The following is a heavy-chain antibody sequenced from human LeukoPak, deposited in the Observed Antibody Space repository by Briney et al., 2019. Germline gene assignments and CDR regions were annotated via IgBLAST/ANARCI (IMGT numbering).Heavy chain of an antibody. CDR3: ARDKGYYDSSTFDY. J-gene: IGHJ4*02. V-gene: IGHV1-18*01. CDR1: GGTFSSYA. D-gene: IGHD3-22*01. Sequence: ASVKVSCKASGGTFSSYAISWGRQAPGQGLEWMGWISAYNGNTNYAQKLQGRVTMTTDTSTSTAYMELRSLRSDDTAVYYCARDKGYYDSSTFDYWGQGTLVTVSS. CDR2: ISAYNGNT.